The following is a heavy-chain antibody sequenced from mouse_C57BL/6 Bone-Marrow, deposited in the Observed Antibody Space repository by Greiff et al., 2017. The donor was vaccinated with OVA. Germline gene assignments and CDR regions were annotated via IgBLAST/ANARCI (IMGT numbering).Heavy chain of an antibody. J-gene: IGHJ3*01. V-gene: IGHV1-63*01. D-gene: IGHD1-1*01. Sequence: VKLQESGAELVRPGTSVKMSCKASGYTFTNYWIGWAKQRPGHGLEWIGDIYPGGGYTNYNEKFKGKATLTADKSSSTAYMQFSSLTSEDSAIYYCARGGYGSSSWFAYWGQGTLVTVSA. CDR2: IYPGGGYT. CDR1: GYTFTNYW. CDR3: ARGGYGSSSWFAY.